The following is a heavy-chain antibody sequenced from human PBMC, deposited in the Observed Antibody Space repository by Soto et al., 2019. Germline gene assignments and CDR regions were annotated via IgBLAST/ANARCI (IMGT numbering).Heavy chain of an antibody. CDR3: ARAEWELLGHYYGMDV. Sequence: GGSLRLSCAASGFTFSSYGMHWVRQAPGKGLEWVAVIWYDGSNKYYADSVKGRFTIARDNSKNTLYLQMNSLRAEDTAVYSCARAEWELLGHYYGMDVWGQGTTVTVSS. J-gene: IGHJ6*02. D-gene: IGHD1-26*01. CDR1: GFTFSSYG. V-gene: IGHV3-33*01. CDR2: IWYDGSNK.